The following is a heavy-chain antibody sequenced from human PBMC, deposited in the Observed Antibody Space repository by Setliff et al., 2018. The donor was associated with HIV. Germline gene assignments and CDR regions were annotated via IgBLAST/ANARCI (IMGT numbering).Heavy chain of an antibody. J-gene: IGHJ4*02. CDR3: ARGSGYLFDY. D-gene: IGHD3-22*01. CDR2: ISNSSASYT. Sequence: GGSLRLSCAASGFSLSDSYMNWIRQTPGKGLEWLSYISNSSASYTYYADSVKGRFTISRDNAKNSLYLQMNSLRAEDTAIYYCARGSGYLFDYWGQGTLVTVSS. V-gene: IGHV3-11*06. CDR1: GFSLSDSY.